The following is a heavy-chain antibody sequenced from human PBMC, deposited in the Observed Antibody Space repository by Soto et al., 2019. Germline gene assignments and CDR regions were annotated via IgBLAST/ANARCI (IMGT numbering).Heavy chain of an antibody. CDR1: GLTFSSYG. CDR2: IGGSGNST. CDR3: AKSPLGYCSGGSCYPPHYFDY. V-gene: IGHV3-23*01. D-gene: IGHD2-15*01. J-gene: IGHJ4*02. Sequence: GGSMRLSCAASGLTFSSYGMHWVRQAPGKGLEWVSVIGGSGNSTYYADSVKGRFTISRDNSKDTLYLQMNSLRAEDTAVYYCAKSPLGYCSGGSCYPPHYFDYWGQGTLVTVSS.